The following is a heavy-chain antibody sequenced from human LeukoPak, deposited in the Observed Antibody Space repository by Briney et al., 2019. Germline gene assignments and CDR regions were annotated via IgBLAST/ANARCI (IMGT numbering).Heavy chain of an antibody. V-gene: IGHV3-48*03. J-gene: IGHJ1*01. CDR3: AGSFQH. CDR1: GFTFSTFE. Sequence: PGRSLRLSCAASGFTFSTFEMNWVRQAPGKGLEWVSYIGPSGKSTYYADSVKGRFTISRDNAKNSLYLQTSSLRDEDTAVYYCAGSFQHWGQGTLVTVSS. CDR2: IGPSGKST.